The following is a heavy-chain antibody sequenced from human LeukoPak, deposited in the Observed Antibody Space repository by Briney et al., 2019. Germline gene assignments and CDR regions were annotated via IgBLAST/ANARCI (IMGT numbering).Heavy chain of an antibody. CDR2: INPSGGST. CDR1: GYTFTSYY. J-gene: IGHJ4*02. CDR3: ARDRNRYYYDSSGSYFDY. Sequence: ASVKVSCKASGYTFTSYYMHWVRQAPGQGLEWMGIINPSGGSTSYAQKFQGRVTMTRDTSTSTVYMEQSSLRSEDTAVYYCARDRNRYYYDSSGSYFDYWGQGTLVTVSS. V-gene: IGHV1-46*01. D-gene: IGHD3-22*01.